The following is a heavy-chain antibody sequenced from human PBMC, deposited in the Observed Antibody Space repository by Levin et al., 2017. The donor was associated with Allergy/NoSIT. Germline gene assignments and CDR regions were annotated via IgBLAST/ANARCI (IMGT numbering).Heavy chain of an antibody. V-gene: IGHV4-34*01. J-gene: IGHJ5*02. Sequence: SETLSLTCAVYGGSFSGYYWSWIRQPPGKGLEWIGEINHSGSTNYNPSLKSRVTISVDTSKNQFSLKLSSVTAADTAVYYCARGLPTTRRSCWFDPWGQGTLVTVSS. CDR3: ARGLPTTRRSCWFDP. CDR1: GGSFSGYY. D-gene: IGHD4-17*01. CDR2: INHSGST.